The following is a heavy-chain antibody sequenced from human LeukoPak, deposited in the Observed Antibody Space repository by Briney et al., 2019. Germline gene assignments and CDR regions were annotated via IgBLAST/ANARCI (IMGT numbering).Heavy chain of an antibody. CDR1: GYTFTNHC. CDR2: IYPGCSHT. V-gene: IGHV5-51*06. J-gene: IGHJ4*02. D-gene: IGHD6-19*01. Sequence: GEALKTFRCAPGYTFTNHCIGWGRQMPGKGLEWMGIIYPGCSHTRNSPSFEGQVTLSAEKFRSTAYLQWSSLRASDTAMYYCARAYSSGWTFDYWGQGTLVAVSS. CDR3: ARAYSSGWTFDY.